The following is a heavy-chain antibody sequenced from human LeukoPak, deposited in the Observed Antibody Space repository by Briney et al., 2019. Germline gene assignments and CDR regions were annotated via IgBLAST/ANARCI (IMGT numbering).Heavy chain of an antibody. D-gene: IGHD3-16*01. J-gene: IGHJ3*02. CDR1: GGTFSSYA. V-gene: IGHV1-69*13. CDR2: IIPIFGTA. CDR3: AGEWGHRAVGAFDI. Sequence: SVKVSCKASGGTFSSYAISWVRQAPGQGLEWMGGIIPIFGTANYAQKFQGRVTITADESTSTAYMELSSLRSEDTAVYYCAGEWGHRAVGAFDIWGQGTMVTVSS.